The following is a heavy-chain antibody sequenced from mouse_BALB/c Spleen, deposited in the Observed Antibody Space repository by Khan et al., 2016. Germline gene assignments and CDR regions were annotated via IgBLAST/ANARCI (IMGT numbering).Heavy chain of an antibody. CDR3: ARAYLYAMDY. CDR1: GFTFSNYG. CDR2: INSNGGST. J-gene: IGHJ4*01. D-gene: IGHD2-10*01. V-gene: IGHV5-6-3*01. Sequence: EVELVESGGGLVQPGGSLKLSCAASGFTFSNYGMSWVRQTPDKRLELVATINSNGGSTYYPDSVKVRVTISRDTAKNTLYLQWISQKHEDTAMYYGARAYLYAMDYWGQGTSVTVSS.